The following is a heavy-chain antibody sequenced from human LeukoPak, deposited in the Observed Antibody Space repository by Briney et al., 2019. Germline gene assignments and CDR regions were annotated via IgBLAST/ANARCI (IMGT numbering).Heavy chain of an antibody. CDR1: GYTFTSYD. D-gene: IGHD3-10*01. J-gene: IGHJ6*03. CDR3: ARSKTSKLLWFGELLSGYYYYYMDV. CDR2: MNPNSGNT. Sequence: ASVKVSCKASGYTFTSYDINWVRQATGQGLEWMGWMNPNSGNTGYAQKFQGRVTMTRNTSISTAYMELSSLRSEDTAVYYCARSKTSKLLWFGELLSGYYYYYMDVWGKGTTVTISS. V-gene: IGHV1-8*01.